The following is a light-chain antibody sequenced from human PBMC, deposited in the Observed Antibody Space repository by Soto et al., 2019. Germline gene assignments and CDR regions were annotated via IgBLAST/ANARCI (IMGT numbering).Light chain of an antibody. CDR2: GAS. J-gene: IGKJ2*01. Sequence: EIVLTQSPGTLSLSPGERATLSCRASQSVSGSHLAWYQQKPGQAPRLLIYGASSRATGIPDRFSGSGSGTDFTLTISRLEPEDFAVYYCQQYGSSPPYTFGQGTKLEIK. CDR3: QQYGSSPPYT. CDR1: QSVSGSH. V-gene: IGKV3-20*01.